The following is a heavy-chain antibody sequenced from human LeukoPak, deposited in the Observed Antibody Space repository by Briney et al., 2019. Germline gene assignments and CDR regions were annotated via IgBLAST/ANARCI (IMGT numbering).Heavy chain of an antibody. Sequence: GGSLRLSCVTSGLNVKNNYMFWVRQAPGKGLEWVSYISSSGSTIYYADSVKGRFTISRDNTKSSLYLQMDSLRAEDTAVYYCARDPYSGNYGAYYYYMDVWGKGTTVTISS. D-gene: IGHD1-26*01. CDR3: ARDPYSGNYGAYYYYMDV. V-gene: IGHV3-48*03. CDR1: GLNVKNNY. J-gene: IGHJ6*03. CDR2: ISSSGSTI.